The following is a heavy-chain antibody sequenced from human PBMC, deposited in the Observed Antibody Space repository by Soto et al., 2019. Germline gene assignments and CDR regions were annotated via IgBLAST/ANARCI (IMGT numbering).Heavy chain of an antibody. CDR1: GFSLSNARMG. J-gene: IGHJ1*01. CDR2: IFSNDEK. V-gene: IGHV2-26*01. CDR3: ARMDDGDSGSYFPH. Sequence: QVTLKESGPVLVKPTETLTLTCTVSGFSLSNARMGVSWIRQPPGKALAWLAHIFSNDEKSYSTSLKSRLTTXKXTSXSQVVLTMTNMDPVDTATYYCARMDDGDSGSYFPHWGQGTLVTVSS. D-gene: IGHD4-17*01.